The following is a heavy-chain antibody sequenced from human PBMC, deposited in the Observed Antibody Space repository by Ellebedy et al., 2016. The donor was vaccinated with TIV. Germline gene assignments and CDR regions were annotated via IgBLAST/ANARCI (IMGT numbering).Heavy chain of an antibody. V-gene: IGHV4-59*01. D-gene: IGHD2-21*01. J-gene: IGHJ4*02. Sequence: SETLSLTCSVSGGSISSYYWSWIRQHPGKGLEWIGYIYYSGSTNYNPSLKSRVTISVDTSKNQFSLKLSSVTAADTAVYYCARGPPILIGYFDYWGQGTLVTVSS. CDR1: GGSISSYY. CDR3: ARGPPILIGYFDY. CDR2: IYYSGST.